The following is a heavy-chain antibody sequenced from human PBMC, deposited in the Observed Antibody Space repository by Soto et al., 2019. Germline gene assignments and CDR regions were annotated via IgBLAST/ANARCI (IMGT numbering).Heavy chain of an antibody. V-gene: IGHV3-21*01. CDR2: ISSNSAYI. D-gene: IGHD6-13*01. CDR3: TRDASRDSSARGWFDP. J-gene: IGHJ5*02. Sequence: AGGSLRLSCADSGFTFRSFTMNWVRQAPGKGLEWVSTISSNSAYIYYTDALRGRFTISRDNTKNSLHLQMNSLRAEDTAVYYCTRDASRDSSARGWFDPWGPGTLVTVSS. CDR1: GFTFRSFT.